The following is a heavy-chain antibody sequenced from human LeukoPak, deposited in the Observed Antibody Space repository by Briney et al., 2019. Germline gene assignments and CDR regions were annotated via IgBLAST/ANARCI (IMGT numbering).Heavy chain of an antibody. J-gene: IGHJ6*02. CDR2: IYASGT. CDR1: AGSISNYY. Sequence: TSETLSLTCTVSAGSISNYYYNWFRRPAGKGLEWIGRIYASGTNHNPSLKSRVTMSLDTSKNQFSLNLNSVTAADTAVYYCARGIFRDGIDVWGQGTTVTVSS. V-gene: IGHV4-4*07. D-gene: IGHD3-3*01. CDR3: ARGIFRDGIDV.